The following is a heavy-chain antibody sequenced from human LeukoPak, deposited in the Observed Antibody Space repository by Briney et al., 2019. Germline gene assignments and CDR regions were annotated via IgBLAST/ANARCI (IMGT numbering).Heavy chain of an antibody. CDR2: ISGSGGST. D-gene: IGHD3-22*01. J-gene: IGHJ4*02. Sequence: PGGSLRLSCAAFGFTVSSNYMSWVRQAPGKGLEWVSAISGSGGSTYYADSVKGRFTISRDNSKNTLYLQMNSLRAEDTAVYYCAPNRYYYDSSGYYSLDDYWGQGTLVTVSS. CDR1: GFTVSSNY. V-gene: IGHV3-23*01. CDR3: APNRYYYDSSGYYSLDDY.